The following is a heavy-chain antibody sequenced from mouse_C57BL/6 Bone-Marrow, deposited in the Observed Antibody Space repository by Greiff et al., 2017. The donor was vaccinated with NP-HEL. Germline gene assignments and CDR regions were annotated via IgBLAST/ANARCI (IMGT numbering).Heavy chain of an antibody. J-gene: IGHJ4*01. V-gene: IGHV3-6*01. CDR1: GYSITSGYY. D-gene: IGHD1-1*01. CDR2: ISYDGSN. CDR3: ARDPYLLYYAMDY. Sequence: ESGPGLVKPSQSLSLTCSVPGYSITSGYYWNWIRQFPGNKLEWMGYISYDGSNNYNPSLKNRISITRDTSKNQFFLKLNSVTTEDTATYYCARDPYLLYYAMDYWGQGTSVTVSS.